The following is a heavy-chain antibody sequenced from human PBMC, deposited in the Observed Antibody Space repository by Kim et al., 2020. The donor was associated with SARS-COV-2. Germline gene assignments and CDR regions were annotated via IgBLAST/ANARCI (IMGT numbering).Heavy chain of an antibody. Sequence: VEGRFTISRDNSKNTLYLQMNSLRAEDTAVYYCAREYRGSSWYFLADAFDIWGQGTMVTVSS. D-gene: IGHD6-13*01. V-gene: IGHV3-30*07. CDR3: AREYRGSSWYFLADAFDI. J-gene: IGHJ3*02.